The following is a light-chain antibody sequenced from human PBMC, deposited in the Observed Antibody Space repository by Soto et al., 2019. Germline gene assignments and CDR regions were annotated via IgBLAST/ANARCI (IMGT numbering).Light chain of an antibody. Sequence: QAVVTQPPSVSGAPGQRVTISCTGSSSNIGAAYHVHWYQQLPGTAPKLLIYRNTNRPSGVPDRFSGSKSGTSASLTITGLQAEDEADYYCQSYDTGLSGSLFGGGTKLTVL. CDR3: QSYDTGLSGSL. J-gene: IGLJ2*01. V-gene: IGLV1-40*01. CDR2: RNT. CDR1: SSNIGAAYH.